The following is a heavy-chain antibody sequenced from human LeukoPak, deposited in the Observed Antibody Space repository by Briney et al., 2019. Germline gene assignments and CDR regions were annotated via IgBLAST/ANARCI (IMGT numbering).Heavy chain of an antibody. CDR3: ARGGPSGSYYQAAFDI. V-gene: IGHV3-20*04. J-gene: IGHJ3*02. D-gene: IGHD1-26*01. Sequence: GGSLRLSCAASGFIFDDYAINWVRQAPGKGLEWVSGINCNGGSTGYADSLKGRFTISRDNAKNSLYVQMNSLRAEDTAVYYCARGGPSGSYYQAAFDIWGQGTMVTVSS. CDR1: GFIFDDYA. CDR2: INCNGGST.